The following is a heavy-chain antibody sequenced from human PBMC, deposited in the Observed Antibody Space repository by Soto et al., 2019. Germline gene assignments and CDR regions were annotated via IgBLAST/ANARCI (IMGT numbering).Heavy chain of an antibody. CDR1: GFTFSSYS. J-gene: IGHJ4*02. Sequence: GGSLRLSCAASGFTFSSYSMNWVRQAPGKGLEWVSSISSSSSYIYYADSVKGRFTISRDNAKNSLYLQMNSLRAEDTAVYYCAKGESYYYDSSGYWNYWGQGTLVTVSS. V-gene: IGHV3-21*01. D-gene: IGHD3-22*01. CDR3: AKGESYYYDSSGYWNY. CDR2: ISSSSSYI.